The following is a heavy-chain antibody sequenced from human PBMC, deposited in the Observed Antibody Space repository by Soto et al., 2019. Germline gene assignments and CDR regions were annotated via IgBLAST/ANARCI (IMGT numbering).Heavy chain of an antibody. CDR2: ISWNSGII. J-gene: IGHJ4*02. D-gene: IGHD2-15*01. Sequence: GGSLRLSCAGSGFTFDDYGMRWVRQAPGKGLEWVSAISWNSGIIDYADSVRGRFTISRDNTKSSLYLQMNSLRTEDTALYYCAKAVVVAQKDWRNYFDSWGQGTLVTVSS. CDR3: AKAVVVAQKDWRNYFDS. V-gene: IGHV3-9*01. CDR1: GFTFDDYG.